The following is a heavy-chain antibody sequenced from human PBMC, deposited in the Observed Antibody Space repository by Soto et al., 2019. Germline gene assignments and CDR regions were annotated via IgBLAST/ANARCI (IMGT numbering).Heavy chain of an antibody. J-gene: IGHJ5*02. CDR1: GGSISSSSYY. V-gene: IGHV4-39*01. CDR2: IYYSGST. D-gene: IGHD2-15*01. Sequence: SETLSLTCTVSGGSISSSSYYWGWIRQPPGKGLEWIGSIYYSGSTYYNPSLKSRVTISVDTSKNQFSLKLSSVTAADTAVYYCARGCSGGSCYSGFNWFDPWGQGTLVTVSS. CDR3: ARGCSGGSCYSGFNWFDP.